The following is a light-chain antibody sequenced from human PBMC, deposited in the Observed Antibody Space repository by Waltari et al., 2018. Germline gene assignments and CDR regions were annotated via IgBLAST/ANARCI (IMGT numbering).Light chain of an antibody. CDR3: QQYSGSPLT. CDR2: DVS. V-gene: IGKV3D-20*01. Sequence: EIVLTQSPATLSVSPGERVTLSCEASQTITSSALAWYQQKPGLAPRLVIYDVSYRATDIPDRFSGRGSGTDFTLTISRLEPEDYAVYHCQQYSGSPLTFGGGTKVEF. CDR1: QTITSSA. J-gene: IGKJ4*01.